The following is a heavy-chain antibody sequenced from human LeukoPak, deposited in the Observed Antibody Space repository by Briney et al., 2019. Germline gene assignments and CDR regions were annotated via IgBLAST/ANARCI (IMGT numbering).Heavy chain of an antibody. Sequence: PGGSLRLSCAASGFTFSSYAMSWVRQAPWKGLEWVSAISGSGGSTYYADSVKGRFTISRDNSKNTLYLQMNSLRAEDTAVYYCAKNVHLYYYYYYMDVWGKGTTVTVSS. V-gene: IGHV3-23*01. CDR1: GFTFSSYA. D-gene: IGHD6-6*01. CDR3: AKNVHLYYYYYYMDV. J-gene: IGHJ6*03. CDR2: ISGSGGST.